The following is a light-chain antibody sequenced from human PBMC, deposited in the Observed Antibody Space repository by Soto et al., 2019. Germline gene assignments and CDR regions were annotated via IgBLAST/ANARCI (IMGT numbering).Light chain of an antibody. CDR3: QQYNNWPPRYT. V-gene: IGKV3-15*01. J-gene: IGKJ2*01. CDR1: QSITSN. CDR2: GAS. Sequence: EIVMTQSPPTLSLSPGERATLSCRASQSITSNLAWFQQKPGQAPRLLIYGASTRATGIPARFSGSGSGTDFTLTISSLQSEDFAVYYCQQYNNWPPRYTFGQGTKLEIK.